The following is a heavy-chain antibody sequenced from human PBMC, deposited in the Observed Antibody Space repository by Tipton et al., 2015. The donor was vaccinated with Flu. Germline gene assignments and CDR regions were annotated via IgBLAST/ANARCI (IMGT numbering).Heavy chain of an antibody. CDR3: ARARRDGYNLFAFDI. CDR1: GFTFSSYS. V-gene: IGHV3-21*01. D-gene: IGHD5-24*01. CDR2: ISSSSSYI. Sequence: GSLRLSCAASGFTFSSYSMNWVRQAPGKGLEWVSSISSSSSYIYYADSVKGRFTISRDNAKNSLYLQMNSLRAEDTAVYYCARARRDGYNLFAFDIWGQGTMVTVSS. J-gene: IGHJ3*02.